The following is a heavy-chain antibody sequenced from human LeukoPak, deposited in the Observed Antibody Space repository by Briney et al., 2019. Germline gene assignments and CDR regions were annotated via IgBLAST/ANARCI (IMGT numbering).Heavy chain of an antibody. CDR3: ARTVAEEAFDI. V-gene: IGHV4-59*12. J-gene: IGHJ3*02. Sequence: SETLSLTCTVSGGSISSYYWSWIRQPPGKGLEWIGYIYYSGSTNYNPSLKSRVTMSVDTSKNQFSLKLSSVTAADTAVYYCARTVAEEAFDIWGQGTMVTVSS. D-gene: IGHD6-19*01. CDR1: GGSISSYY. CDR2: IYYSGST.